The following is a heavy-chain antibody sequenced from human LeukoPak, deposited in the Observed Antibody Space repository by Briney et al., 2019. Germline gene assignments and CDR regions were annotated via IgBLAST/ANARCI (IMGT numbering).Heavy chain of an antibody. V-gene: IGHV3-30*02. CDR3: AKDQDDYGGSFDY. CDR1: GFTFSSYG. Sequence: PGGSLRLSCAASGFTFSSYGMHWVRQAPGKGLEWVAFIRYDGGNKYYADSVKGRFTISRDNSKNTLYLQMNSLRAEDTAVYYCAKDQDDYGGSFDYWGQGTLVTVSS. CDR2: IRYDGGNK. D-gene: IGHD4-17*01. J-gene: IGHJ4*02.